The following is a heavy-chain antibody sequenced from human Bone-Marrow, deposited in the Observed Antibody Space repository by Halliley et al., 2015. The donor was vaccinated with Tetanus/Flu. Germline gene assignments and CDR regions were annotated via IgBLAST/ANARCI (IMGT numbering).Heavy chain of an antibody. D-gene: IGHD1-26*01. CDR2: TSGSGST. V-gene: IGHV4-39*01. CDR3: ARVSGIVVILLEDMYFDS. J-gene: IGHJ4*02. Sequence: TLSLTCTVSGDSVSSPSYYWGWIRQAPGKGLEWIGSTSGSGSTYYNPSLKSRVTISVDTSKNQFSLKLRSVTAADTAVYFCARVSGIVVILLEDMYFDSWGQGTLVTVAS. CDR1: GDSVSSPSYY.